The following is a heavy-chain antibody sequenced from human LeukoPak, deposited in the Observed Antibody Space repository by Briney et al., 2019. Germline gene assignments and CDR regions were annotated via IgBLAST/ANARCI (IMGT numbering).Heavy chain of an antibody. CDR2: INHSGST. Sequence: PSETLSLTCAVYGGSFSGYYWSWIRQPPGKGLEWIGEINHSGSTNYNPSLKSRVTISVGTSKNQFSLKLSSVTAADTAAYYCARDIAAAGTLGYWGQGTLVTVSS. CDR3: ARDIAAAGTLGY. CDR1: GGSFSGYY. V-gene: IGHV4-34*01. D-gene: IGHD6-13*01. J-gene: IGHJ4*02.